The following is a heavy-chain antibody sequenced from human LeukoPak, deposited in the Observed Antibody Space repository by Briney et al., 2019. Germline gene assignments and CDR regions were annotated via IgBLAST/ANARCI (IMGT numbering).Heavy chain of an antibody. V-gene: IGHV5-51*01. CDR3: ARGSRIRYFDY. CDR1: GYSFTTYW. CDR2: IYPGDSET. Sequence: GESLKISCKGSGYSFTTYWIGWVRQTPGKGLEWMGIIYPGDSETRYSPSFQGQVTISADKSISTAYLQWSSLKASDTAMYYCARGSRIRYFDYWGQGTLVTVSS. J-gene: IGHJ4*02. D-gene: IGHD2/OR15-2a*01.